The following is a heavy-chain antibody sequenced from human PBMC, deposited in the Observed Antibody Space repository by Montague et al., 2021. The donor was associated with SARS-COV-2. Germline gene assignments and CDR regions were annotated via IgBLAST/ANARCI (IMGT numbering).Heavy chain of an antibody. D-gene: IGHD2-2*01. J-gene: IGHJ6*02. CDR2: INHSGST. CDR1: GGSFSGYY. V-gene: IGHV4-34*01. CDR3: TREGYQVLWSDYYYYGMDV. Sequence: SETLSLTCAVYGGSFSGYYWSWIRQPPGKGLEWIGGINHSGSTNYNPSLKSRVTISVDTSKNQFSLKLSSVTAADTAVYYCTREGYQVLWSDYYYYGMDVWGQGTTVTVSS.